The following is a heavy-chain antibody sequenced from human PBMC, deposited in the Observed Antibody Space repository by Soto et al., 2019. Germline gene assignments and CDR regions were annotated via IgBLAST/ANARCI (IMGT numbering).Heavy chain of an antibody. V-gene: IGHV1-18*01. D-gene: IGHD2-15*01. CDR1: ACTMSRHG. J-gene: IGHJ6*01. Sequence: AVKVCGKACACTMSRHGFSSVRQSLGEAPEWIGGIIPILTTPNYAQKLQGRVTMTTDTSTSTAYMELRSLRSDDTAVYYCARDVILGHYYYYSGMDVWGQGTTVPVSS. CDR3: ARDVILGHYYYYSGMDV. CDR2: IIPILTTP.